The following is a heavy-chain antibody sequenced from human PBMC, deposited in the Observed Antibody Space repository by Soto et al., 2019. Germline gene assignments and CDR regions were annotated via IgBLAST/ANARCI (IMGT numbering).Heavy chain of an antibody. CDR3: ARDLGFPGQFFGWFDP. J-gene: IGHJ5*02. CDR1: GYTFTSYA. Sequence: ASVKVSCKASGYTFTSYAMHWVRQAPGQRLEWMGWINAGNGNTKYSQKFQGRVTITRDTSASTAYMELSSLRSEDTAVYYCARDLGFPGQFFGWFDPWGQGTLVTVPS. CDR2: INAGNGNT. D-gene: IGHD3-3*01. V-gene: IGHV1-3*01.